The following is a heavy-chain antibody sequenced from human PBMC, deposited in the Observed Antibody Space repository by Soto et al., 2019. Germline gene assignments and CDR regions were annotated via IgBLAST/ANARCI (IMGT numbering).Heavy chain of an antibody. J-gene: IGHJ4*02. D-gene: IGHD5-12*01. Sequence: PGGSLRLSCTTSGFTFGDYAMSWFRQAPGKGLEWVGFIRSKDYGGTTEYAASVKGRFTISRDDSKSIAYLQMSSLKTEDTAMYFCTRGPTWHLGIQSYWGPGTLVTVSS. CDR3: TRGPTWHLGIQSY. CDR2: IRSKDYGGTT. V-gene: IGHV3-49*03. CDR1: GFTFGDYA.